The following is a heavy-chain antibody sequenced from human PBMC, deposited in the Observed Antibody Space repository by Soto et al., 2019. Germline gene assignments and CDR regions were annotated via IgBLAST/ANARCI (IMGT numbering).Heavy chain of an antibody. V-gene: IGHV3-53*04. CDR3: ARIPRYSSGCYVAKDP. Sequence: PEGSLRLSCAASRFTFSSYAMNWVRQAPEKGIEKISVIYSGRSTYYADSMKGRFTISRHNSKYTLYLQMNSLRAADTALYYCARIPRYSSGCYVAKDPWGQGTLGTVSS. J-gene: IGHJ5*02. D-gene: IGHD6-19*01. CDR1: RFTFSSYA. CDR2: IYSGRST.